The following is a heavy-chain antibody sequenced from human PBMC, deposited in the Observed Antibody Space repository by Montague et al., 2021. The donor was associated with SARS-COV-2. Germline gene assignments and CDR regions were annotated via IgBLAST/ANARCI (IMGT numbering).Heavy chain of an antibody. D-gene: IGHD3-10*01. CDR1: GFIFKDYW. CDR2: INGVGSAT. V-gene: IGHV3-74*01. Sequence: SLRLSCAASGFIFKDYWMHWVRQVPGKGLVWVSRINGVGSATTYADFVKGRFTISRDNAENTLYLQMDSLRAEDTAAYYCARDFAHRGDWGQGTLVTVSS. J-gene: IGHJ4*02. CDR3: ARDFAHRGD.